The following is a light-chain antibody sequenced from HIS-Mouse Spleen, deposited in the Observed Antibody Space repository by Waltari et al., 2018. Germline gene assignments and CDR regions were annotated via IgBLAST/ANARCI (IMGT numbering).Light chain of an antibody. J-gene: IGKJ1*01. CDR1: QSISSR. CDR3: QQYNSYWT. V-gene: IGKV1-5*03. CDR2: KAS. Sequence: DIQMTQSPSTLSASVGDRVTITCRARQSISSRLAWYQQKPGKAPKLLIYKASSLESGVPSRFSGSGSGTEFTLTISSLQPDDFATYYCQQYNSYWTFGQGTKVEIK.